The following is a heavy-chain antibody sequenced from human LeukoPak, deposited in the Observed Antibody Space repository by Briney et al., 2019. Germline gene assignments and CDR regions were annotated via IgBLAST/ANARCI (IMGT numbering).Heavy chain of an antibody. CDR1: GGSISSYY. CDR3: ARGHYDFWSGYYEVYYYYYMDV. D-gene: IGHD3-3*01. Sequence: SETLSLTCTVSGGSISSYYWSWIRQPPGKGLEWIGYIYYSGSTNYNPSLKSRVTISVDTSKNQFSLKLSSVTAADTAVYYCARGHYDFWSGYYEVYYYYYMDVWGKGTTVTVSS. V-gene: IGHV4-59*01. CDR2: IYYSGST. J-gene: IGHJ6*03.